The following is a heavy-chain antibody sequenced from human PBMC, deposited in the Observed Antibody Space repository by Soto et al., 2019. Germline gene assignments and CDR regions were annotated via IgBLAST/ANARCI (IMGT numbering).Heavy chain of an antibody. CDR1: GYTFTSYG. CDR3: ARGPYCSGGSCSLAEYFQH. CDR2: ISAYNGNT. V-gene: IGHV1-18*01. Sequence: VPAKASSKASGYTFTSYGSSWLRQAPGQGLEWMGWISAYNGNTNYAQKLQGRVTMTTDTSTSTAYMELRSLRSDDTAVYYCARGPYCSGGSCSLAEYFQHWGQGTLVTVSS. D-gene: IGHD2-15*01. J-gene: IGHJ1*01.